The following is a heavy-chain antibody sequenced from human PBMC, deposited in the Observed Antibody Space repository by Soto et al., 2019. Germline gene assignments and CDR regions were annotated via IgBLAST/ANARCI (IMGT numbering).Heavy chain of an antibody. Sequence: SETLSLTCAFYCGSFIGYYWSWIRQPPGKGLEWIGEINHSGSTNYNPSLKSRVTISVDTSKNQFSLKLSSVTAADTAVYYCARLLVTAPIDYWGQGTLVTVSS. V-gene: IGHV4-34*01. CDR1: CGSFIGYY. CDR2: INHSGST. J-gene: IGHJ4*02. D-gene: IGHD2-21*02. CDR3: ARLLVTAPIDY.